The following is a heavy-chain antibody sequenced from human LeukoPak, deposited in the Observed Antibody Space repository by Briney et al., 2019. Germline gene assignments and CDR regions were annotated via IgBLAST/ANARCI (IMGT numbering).Heavy chain of an antibody. CDR3: ARRHRGVKAFDI. Sequence: KPSETLSLTCTVSGGSISSYYWSWIRQPPGKGLEWIGYIYYSGSTNYNPSLKSRVTISVDTSKNQFSLKLSSVTAADTAVYYCARRHRGVKAFDIWGQGTMVTVSS. V-gene: IGHV4-59*08. J-gene: IGHJ3*02. D-gene: IGHD1-14*01. CDR1: GGSISSYY. CDR2: IYYSGST.